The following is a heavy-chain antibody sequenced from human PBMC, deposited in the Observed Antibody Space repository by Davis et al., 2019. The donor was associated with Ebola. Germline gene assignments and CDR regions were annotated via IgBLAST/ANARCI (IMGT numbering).Heavy chain of an antibody. CDR1: GFTFSNAW. CDR3: TRTPAAGL. J-gene: IGHJ4*02. Sequence: GESLKISCAASGFTFSNAWMSWVRQAPGKGLEWVGHIKSKTDGGTADYAAPVKTRFTISRDDSKNTLYLQMNSLKSEDTAVYYCTRTPAAGLWGQGTLVTVSS. D-gene: IGHD6-13*01. V-gene: IGHV3-15*01. CDR2: IKSKTDGGTA.